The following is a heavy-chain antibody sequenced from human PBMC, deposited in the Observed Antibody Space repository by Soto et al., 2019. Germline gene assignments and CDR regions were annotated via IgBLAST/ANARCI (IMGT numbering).Heavy chain of an antibody. CDR1: GYTFTSYD. CDR3: ARGPRNWGVDY. D-gene: IGHD7-27*01. J-gene: IGHJ4*02. Sequence: QVQLVQSGAEVKKPGASVKVSCKASGYTFTSYDFNWVRQAPGQGLEWMGWMNPSSGNTGYAQKFQGRVTMTRDTSISTAYMELSSLRSEDTAVYYCARGPRNWGVDYWGQGTLVIVSS. CDR2: MNPSSGNT. V-gene: IGHV1-8*01.